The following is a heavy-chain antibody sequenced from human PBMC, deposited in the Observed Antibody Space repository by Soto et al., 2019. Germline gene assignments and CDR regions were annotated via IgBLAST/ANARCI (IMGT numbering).Heavy chain of an antibody. V-gene: IGHV3-15*07. D-gene: IGHD1-1*01. J-gene: IGHJ6*02. CDR1: GFTFSNAW. CDR3: TTESGHWLSGFYYYRMYV. CDR2: IKSKTDGGTT. Sequence: PGGSLRLSCAASGFTFSNAWMNWVRQAPGKGLEWVGRIKSKTDGGTTDYAAPVKGRFTISRDDSKNTLYLQMNSLKIEDTAVYYCTTESGHWLSGFYYYRMYVWGQGTTVTVSS.